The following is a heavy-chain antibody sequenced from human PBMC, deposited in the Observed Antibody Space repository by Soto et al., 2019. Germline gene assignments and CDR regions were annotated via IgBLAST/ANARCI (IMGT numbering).Heavy chain of an antibody. CDR2: ISGSGGST. D-gene: IGHD1-1*01. V-gene: IGHV3-23*01. CDR3: GRGASLTNIHLEYYYCSYTDV. CDR1: EFTFKNYA. Sequence: EVQLLESGGGLVQPGGSLRLSCAASEFTFKNYAMSWVRQAPGKGLEWVSAISGSGGSTYSADSVKGRFTTSRANSKNTVYMQMNILRVDDTATYYCGRGASLTNIHLEYYYCSYTDVRRKGTTVTVSS. J-gene: IGHJ6*03.